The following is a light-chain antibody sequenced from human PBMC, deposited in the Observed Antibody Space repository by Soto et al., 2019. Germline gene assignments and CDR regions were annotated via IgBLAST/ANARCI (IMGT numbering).Light chain of an antibody. J-gene: IGLJ1*01. Sequence: QSVLTQPPSVYGAPGQSVTISCTGTSSDVGSYNRVSWYQQPPGTAPKLMIYEVSNRPSGVPDRFSGSKSGNTASLTISGLQAEDEADYYCNSYTSSSTYVFGTGTKVTV. CDR1: SSDVGSYNR. CDR3: NSYTSSSTYV. CDR2: EVS. V-gene: IGLV2-18*02.